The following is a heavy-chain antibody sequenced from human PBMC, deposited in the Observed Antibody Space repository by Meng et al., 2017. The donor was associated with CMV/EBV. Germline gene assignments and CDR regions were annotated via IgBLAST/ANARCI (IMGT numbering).Heavy chain of an antibody. D-gene: IGHD2-2*01. CDR3: ARDRRTDQLLFLHYYYYGMDV. J-gene: IGHJ6*02. Sequence: GGSLRLSCAGSGFTISHYEMNWVRQAPGKGLEWVSYISSSSSTIYYADSVKGRFTISRDNAKNSLYLQMNSLRAEDTAVYYCARDRRTDQLLFLHYYYYGMDVWGQGTTVTVSS. V-gene: IGHV3-48*03. CDR1: GFTISHYE. CDR2: ISSSSSTI.